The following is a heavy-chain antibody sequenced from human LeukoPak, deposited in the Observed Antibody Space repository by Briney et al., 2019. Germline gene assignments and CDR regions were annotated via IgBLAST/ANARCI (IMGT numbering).Heavy chain of an antibody. V-gene: IGHV1-8*03. CDR3: ARVRHCSSTSCSWFDP. CDR2: MNPNSGNT. CDR1: GYTFTSYD. Sequence: ASVKVSCKASGYTFTSYDIDWVRQATGQGLEWMGWMNPNSGNTGCAQKFQGRVTITRNISISTAYMELSGLRSDDTAVYCCARVRHCSSTSCSWFDPWGQGTLVTVSS. D-gene: IGHD2-2*01. J-gene: IGHJ5*02.